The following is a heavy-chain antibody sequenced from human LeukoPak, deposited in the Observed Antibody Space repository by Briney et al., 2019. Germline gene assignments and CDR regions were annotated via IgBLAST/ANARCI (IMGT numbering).Heavy chain of an antibody. J-gene: IGHJ3*02. Sequence: SETLSLTCAVYGGSFSGYYWSWIRQPPGKGLEWIGKINHSGSTNYNPSLKSRVTISVDTSKNQFSLKLSSVTGADTAVYYCARVPYYDSSPPIWGQGTMVTVSS. V-gene: IGHV4-34*01. CDR3: ARVPYYDSSPPI. CDR1: GGSFSGYY. D-gene: IGHD3-22*01. CDR2: INHSGST.